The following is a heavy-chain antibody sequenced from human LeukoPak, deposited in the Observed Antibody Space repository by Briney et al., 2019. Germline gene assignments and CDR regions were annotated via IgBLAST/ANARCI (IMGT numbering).Heavy chain of an antibody. CDR1: GFTFSSYW. V-gene: IGHV3-74*01. D-gene: IGHD1/OR15-1a*01. CDR3: ARDLTRTDN. J-gene: IGHJ4*02. CDR2: IKSDGSST. Sequence: PGGSLRLSCAASGFTFSSYWMHWVRQAPGKGLVWVSRIKSDGSSTSYADSVEGRFTISRDNAKNTLYLQMNSLRAEDTALYYCARDLTRTDNWGQGTLVTVSS.